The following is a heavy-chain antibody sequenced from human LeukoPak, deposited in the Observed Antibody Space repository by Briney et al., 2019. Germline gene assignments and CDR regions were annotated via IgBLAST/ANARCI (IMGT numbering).Heavy chain of an antibody. V-gene: IGHV3-21*01. D-gene: IGHD3-22*01. CDR3: ARPHSGGYYLDY. CDR1: GFTFSSYS. J-gene: IGHJ4*02. Sequence: GGSLRLSCAASGFTFSSYSMNWVRQAPGKGLEWVSSITSSRSYIYYADSVKGRFTISRDNAKNSLYLQMNSLRAEDTAVYYCARPHSGGYYLDYWGQGTLVTVSS. CDR2: ITSSRSYI.